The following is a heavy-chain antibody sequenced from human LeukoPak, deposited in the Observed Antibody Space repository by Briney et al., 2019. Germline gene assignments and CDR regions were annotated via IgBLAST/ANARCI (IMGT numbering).Heavy chain of an antibody. J-gene: IGHJ6*02. CDR1: GGSFSGYY. CDR3: ARASSSFHYGVDV. CDR2: INHSGST. Sequence: SETLSLTCAVYGGSFSGYYWSWIRQPPGKGLEWIGEINHSGSTNYNPSLKSRVTISVDTSKNQFSLKLSSVTAADTAVYYCARASSSFHYGVDVWGQGTTVTVSS. D-gene: IGHD6-13*01. V-gene: IGHV4-34*01.